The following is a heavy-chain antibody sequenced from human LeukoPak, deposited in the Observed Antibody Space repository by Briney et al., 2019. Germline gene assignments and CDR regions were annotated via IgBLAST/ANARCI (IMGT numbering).Heavy chain of an antibody. V-gene: IGHV3-7*01. Sequence: GGSLRLSCAASGFTFSRYWMSWVRQAPGKGLEWVASINQDESAKFYVDSVKGRFTISRDNAKNSLFLQINSLRAEDTAVYYCAKLPGGRFGELWENRSDYWGQGTLVTVSS. CDR3: AKLPGGRFGELWENRSDY. CDR1: GFTFSRYW. CDR2: INQDESAK. D-gene: IGHD3-10*01. J-gene: IGHJ4*02.